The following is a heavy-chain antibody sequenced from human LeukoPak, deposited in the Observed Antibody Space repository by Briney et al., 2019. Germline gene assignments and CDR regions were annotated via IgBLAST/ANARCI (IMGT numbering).Heavy chain of an antibody. J-gene: IGHJ4*02. V-gene: IGHV3-23*01. CDR1: GFTFSSYA. CDR3: TKDWSASY. Sequence: GGSLRLSCAASGFTFSSYAMSWVRQAPGKGLEWVSAISGSGGSTYYADSVKGRFTVSRDNFNNMLYLQMNSLRAEDTAVYYCTKDWSASYWGQGTLVTVSS. CDR2: ISGSGGST.